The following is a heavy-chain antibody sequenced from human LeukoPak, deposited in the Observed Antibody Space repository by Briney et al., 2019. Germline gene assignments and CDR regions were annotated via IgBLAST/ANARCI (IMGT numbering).Heavy chain of an antibody. Sequence: ASVKVSCKASGYTFTSYAMRWVRQAPGQRLEWMGWINAGNGNTKYPQTFQGRVTITRDTSASTAYMELSSLRSEDTAVYYCARERSGWYDWYFDLWGRGTLVTVSS. V-gene: IGHV1-3*01. CDR1: GYTFTSYA. CDR2: INAGNGNT. D-gene: IGHD6-19*01. J-gene: IGHJ2*01. CDR3: ARERSGWYDWYFDL.